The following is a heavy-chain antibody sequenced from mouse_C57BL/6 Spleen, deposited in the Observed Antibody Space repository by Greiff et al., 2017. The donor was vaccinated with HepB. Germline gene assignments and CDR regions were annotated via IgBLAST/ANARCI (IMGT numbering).Heavy chain of an antibody. CDR2: ISDGGSYT. J-gene: IGHJ1*03. D-gene: IGHD2-4*01. CDR3: ARGSTMIIRGYFDV. CDR1: GFTFSSYA. Sequence: EVKLVESGGGLVKPGGSLKLSCAASGFTFSSYAMSWVRQTPEKRLEWVATISDGGSYTYYPDNVKGRFTISRDNAKNNLYLQMSHLKSEDTAMYYCARGSTMIIRGYFDVWGTGTTVTVSS. V-gene: IGHV5-4*03.